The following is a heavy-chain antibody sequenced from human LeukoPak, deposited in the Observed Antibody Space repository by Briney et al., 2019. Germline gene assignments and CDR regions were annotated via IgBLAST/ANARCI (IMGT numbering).Heavy chain of an antibody. V-gene: IGHV3-21*04. CDR3: ALAAAASSFDY. CDR2: ISSGSSAI. D-gene: IGHD6-13*01. Sequence: GGSLRLSCEASGFTFTTYSMTWVRQAPGKGLEWVSIISSGSSAIFSADALKGRFTISRDDAKNLLYLDMNSLRAEDTAVYYCALAAAASSFDYWGQGTLVTVSS. CDR1: GFTFTTYS. J-gene: IGHJ4*02.